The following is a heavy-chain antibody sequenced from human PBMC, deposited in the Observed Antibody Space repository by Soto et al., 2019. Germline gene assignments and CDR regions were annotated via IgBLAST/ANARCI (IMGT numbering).Heavy chain of an antibody. V-gene: IGHV3-30*18. D-gene: IGHD5-18*01. Sequence: QVQLVESGGGVVQPGRSLRLSCVASGFTFSSSGMHWVRQAPGKGLEWVAVISYDGINKYYADSVKCRFTISRDNSDNILYLQMNTLRLYDTAMYYCAKVLSGYHYVPLYYWGHGTMVSVSS. CDR1: GFTFSSSG. CDR3: AKVLSGYHYVPLYY. CDR2: ISYDGINK. J-gene: IGHJ4*01.